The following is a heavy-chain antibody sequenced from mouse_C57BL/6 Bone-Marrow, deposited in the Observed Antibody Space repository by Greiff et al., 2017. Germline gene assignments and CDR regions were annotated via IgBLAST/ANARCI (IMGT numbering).Heavy chain of an antibody. CDR3: ARGYGSTPFAY. CDR1: GYSFTGYF. Sequence: EVQLQQSGPELVKPGDSVKISCKASGYSFTGYFMNWVMQSHGKSLEWIGRINPYNGDTFYNQKFKGKATLTVDKSFSTAHMELRSLTSEDSAVYYCARGYGSTPFAYWGQGTLVTVSA. D-gene: IGHD1-1*01. CDR2: INPYNGDT. V-gene: IGHV1-20*01. J-gene: IGHJ3*01.